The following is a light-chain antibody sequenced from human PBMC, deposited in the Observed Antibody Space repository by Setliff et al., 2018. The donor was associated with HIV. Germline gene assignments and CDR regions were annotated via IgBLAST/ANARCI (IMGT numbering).Light chain of an antibody. CDR3: SSYTSSSTLNYV. CDR1: SSDIGGYNY. V-gene: IGLV2-14*01. CDR2: EVS. Sequence: QSVLTQPASVSGSPGQSITISCTGTSSDIGGYNYVSWCQQHPGKAPKLMIYEVSHRPSGVSNRFSGSKSGNTASLTISGLQVEDEADYYCSSYTSSSTLNYVFGTGTKAPS. J-gene: IGLJ1*01.